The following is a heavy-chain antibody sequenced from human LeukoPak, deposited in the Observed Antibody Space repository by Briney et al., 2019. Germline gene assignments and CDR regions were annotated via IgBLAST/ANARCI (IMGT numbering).Heavy chain of an antibody. CDR3: ARGPYYGSGSMRRVTYFFDY. J-gene: IGHJ4*02. Sequence: EASVKVSCKASGYTFTSYGISWVRQAPGQGLEWMGWISAYNGNTNYAQKLQGRVTMTTDTSTSTAYMELRSLRSDDTAVYYCARGPYYGSGSMRRVTYFFDYWGQGTLVTVSS. CDR1: GYTFTSYG. D-gene: IGHD3-10*01. V-gene: IGHV1-18*01. CDR2: ISAYNGNT.